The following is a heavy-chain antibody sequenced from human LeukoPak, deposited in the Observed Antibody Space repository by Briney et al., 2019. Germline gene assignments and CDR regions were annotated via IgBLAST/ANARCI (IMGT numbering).Heavy chain of an antibody. V-gene: IGHV1-2*02. CDR3: ARDSPYYVDAFDI. CDR1: GYTFTGYY. Sequence: ASVKVSCKASGYTFTGYYMHWVRQAPGQGLEWMGWINPNSGGTNYAQKFQGRVTMTRDTSISTAYMELSRLRSDDTAVYYCARDSPYYVDAFDIWGQGTMVTVSS. J-gene: IGHJ3*02. CDR2: INPNSGGT. D-gene: IGHD3-10*02.